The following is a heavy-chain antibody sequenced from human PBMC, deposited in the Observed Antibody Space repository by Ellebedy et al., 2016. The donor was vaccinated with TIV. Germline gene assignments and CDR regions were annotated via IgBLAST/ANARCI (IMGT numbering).Heavy chain of an antibody. D-gene: IGHD3-10*01. CDR3: ARDQGEKLRHNGIDV. CDR2: ISSTGSYI. Sequence: GESLKISCAASGFIFSSYSMNWVRQAPGKGLEWVSSISSTGSYIYYADSVKGRFTISRDNAKNSLYLQMSSLRAEATAVYYCARDQGEKLRHNGIDVWGQGTTVTVSS. V-gene: IGHV3-21*03. CDR1: GFIFSSYS. J-gene: IGHJ6*02.